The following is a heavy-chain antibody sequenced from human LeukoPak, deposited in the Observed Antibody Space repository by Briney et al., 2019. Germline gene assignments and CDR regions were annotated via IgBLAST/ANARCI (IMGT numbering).Heavy chain of an antibody. V-gene: IGHV3-7*05. CDR3: ARDPYSSSWSYGMDV. Sequence: GGSLSLSCTASGFTFSNYWMSWVRQTPEKGLEWVANIKQDGSEKVYVGSVKGRFTISRDNAQTSLYLHMNSLRAEDTAVYYCARDPYSSSWSYGMDVWGQGTTVTVSS. J-gene: IGHJ6*02. CDR2: IKQDGSEK. D-gene: IGHD6-13*01. CDR1: GFTFSNYW.